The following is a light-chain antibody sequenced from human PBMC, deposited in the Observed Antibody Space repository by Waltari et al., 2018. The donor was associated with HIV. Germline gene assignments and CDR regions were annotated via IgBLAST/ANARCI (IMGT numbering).Light chain of an antibody. CDR3: QQYGSSPIT. V-gene: IGKV3-20*01. CDR1: QSVSRNF. Sequence: EIVLTQSPGTLSLSPGERATLSCRASQSVSRNFLAWYHQKPGQAPRLLIYGASTRAPGIPDRFSGTGSGTDFTLTISRLEPEDFAVYYCQQYGSSPITFGPGTKVDIK. CDR2: GAS. J-gene: IGKJ3*01.